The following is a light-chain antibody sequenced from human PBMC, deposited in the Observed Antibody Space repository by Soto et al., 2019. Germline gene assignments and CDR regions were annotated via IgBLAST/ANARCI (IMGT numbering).Light chain of an antibody. V-gene: IGLV2-14*01. CDR3: GSYTSASTLV. CDR2: EVI. J-gene: IGLJ1*01. CDR1: SSDVGGYNY. Sequence: QSALTQPASVSGSPGQSITISCTGTSSDVGGYNYVSWYQQHPGKAPKLMIYEVINRPSGVSNRFSGSKSGNTASLTISGLHAEDEADYYCGSYTSASTLVFGPGTKVTVL.